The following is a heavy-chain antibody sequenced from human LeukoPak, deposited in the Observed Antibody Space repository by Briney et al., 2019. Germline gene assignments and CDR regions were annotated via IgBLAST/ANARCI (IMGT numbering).Heavy chain of an antibody. CDR1: GGSISSDY. Sequence: PSQTLSLICTVSGGSISSDYWSWIRQPPGKGLEWIGHVYYSGRTYYNPSLKSRLTISVDASKKQFSLQLSSVTAADTAVYYCARRGDGDITPRDHWGQGTLVTVSS. J-gene: IGHJ4*02. CDR3: ARRGDGDITPRDH. CDR2: VYYSGRT. V-gene: IGHV4-59*08. D-gene: IGHD2-15*01.